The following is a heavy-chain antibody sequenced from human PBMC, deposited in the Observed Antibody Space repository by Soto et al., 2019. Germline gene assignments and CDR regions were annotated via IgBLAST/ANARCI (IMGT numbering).Heavy chain of an antibody. J-gene: IGHJ4*02. Sequence: QITLKESGPTLVKPTQTLTLTCTFSGFSLSSSGVAVGWIRQPPGKALEWLTFIYWDDDKRYSPSLKSRLTITKDTSKSQVVLTLTNMDPVDTATYYCARLVVAGITYCFESWGQGTLLTVSS. V-gene: IGHV2-5*02. D-gene: IGHD2-15*01. CDR2: IYWDDDK. CDR1: GFSLSSSGVA. CDR3: ARLVVAGITYCFES.